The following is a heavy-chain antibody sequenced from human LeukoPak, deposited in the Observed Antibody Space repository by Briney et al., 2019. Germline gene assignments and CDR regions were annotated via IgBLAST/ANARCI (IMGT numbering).Heavy chain of an antibody. Sequence: PSETLSLTCTVSGGSISSYYWSWIRQPPGKGLEWIGYIYYSGSTSYNPSLKSRVTISVDTSKNQFSLKLSSVTAADTAVYYCARDFYSSSLGEFDYWGQGTLVTVSS. CDR1: GGSISSYY. D-gene: IGHD6-6*01. V-gene: IGHV4-59*01. CDR3: ARDFYSSSLGEFDY. CDR2: IYYSGST. J-gene: IGHJ4*02.